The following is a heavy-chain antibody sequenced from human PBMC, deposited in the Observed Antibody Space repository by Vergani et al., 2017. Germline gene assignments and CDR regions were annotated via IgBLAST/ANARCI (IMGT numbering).Heavy chain of an antibody. CDR3: TTLGAVGSGWYGYYYYGMDV. CDR1: GFTFSSYE. D-gene: IGHD6-19*01. V-gene: IGHV3-15*01. J-gene: IGHJ6*02. CDR2: IKSKTDGGTT. Sequence: EVQLVESGGGLVQPGGSLRLSCAASGFTFSSYEMNWVRQAPGKGLEWVGRIKSKTDGGTTDYAAPVKGRFTISRDDSKNTLYLQMNSLKTEDTAVYYCTTLGAVGSGWYGYYYYGMDVWGQGTTVTVSS.